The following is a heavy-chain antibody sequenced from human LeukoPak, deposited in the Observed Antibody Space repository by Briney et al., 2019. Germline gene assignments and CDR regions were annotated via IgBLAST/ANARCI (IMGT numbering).Heavy chain of an antibody. CDR3: ARGYYDFWSGLVGNYYYYYMDV. Sequence: GGSLRLSCAASGFTFSSYAMSWVRQAPGKGLEWVSAISGSGGSTYYADSVKGRFTISRDNSKNTLYLQMNSLRAEDTAVYYCARGYYDFWSGLVGNYYYYYMDVWGKGTTVTVSS. CDR1: GFTFSSYA. J-gene: IGHJ6*03. D-gene: IGHD3-3*01. V-gene: IGHV3-23*01. CDR2: ISGSGGST.